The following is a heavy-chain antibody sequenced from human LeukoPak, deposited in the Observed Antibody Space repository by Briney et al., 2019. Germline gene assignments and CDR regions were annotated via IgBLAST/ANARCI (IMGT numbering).Heavy chain of an antibody. CDR1: GYTFTSYG. J-gene: IGHJ4*02. V-gene: IGHV1-18*01. CDR3: ARDRPMIVPFDY. CDR2: ISAYNGNT. Sequence: ASVTVSCKASGYTFTSYGISWVRQAPGQGLEWMGWISAYNGNTNYAQKLQGRVTMTTDTSTSTAYMELRSLRSDDTAVYYCARDRPMIVPFDYWGQGTLVTVSS. D-gene: IGHD3-22*01.